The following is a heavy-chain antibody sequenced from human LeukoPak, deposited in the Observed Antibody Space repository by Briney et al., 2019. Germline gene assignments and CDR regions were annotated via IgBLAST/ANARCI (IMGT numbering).Heavy chain of an antibody. Sequence: GGSLRLSCAASGFTFSSDSMNWVRQAPGKGLEWVSSISSSSSYIYYADSVKGRFTISRDNAKNSLYLQMNSLRAEDTAVYYCARARPLGYCSGGSCFEFDYWGQGTLVTVSS. D-gene: IGHD2-15*01. CDR2: ISSSSSYI. J-gene: IGHJ4*02. CDR3: ARARPLGYCSGGSCFEFDY. CDR1: GFTFSSDS. V-gene: IGHV3-21*01.